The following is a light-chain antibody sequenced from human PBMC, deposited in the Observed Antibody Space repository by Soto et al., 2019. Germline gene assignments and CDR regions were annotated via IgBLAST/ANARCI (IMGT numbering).Light chain of an antibody. V-gene: IGKV1-5*03. CDR2: KTS. CDR3: HQYNTYST. J-gene: IGKJ5*01. CDR1: QSIGSW. Sequence: DTQITQSPSTLSASVGDRVTITCRASQSIGSWLAWYQQKPGKAPKLLIYKTSILENGVPSRFSGSGSGTEFTLSISSLQPDDFATYYCHQYNTYSTFGQGTRLEIK.